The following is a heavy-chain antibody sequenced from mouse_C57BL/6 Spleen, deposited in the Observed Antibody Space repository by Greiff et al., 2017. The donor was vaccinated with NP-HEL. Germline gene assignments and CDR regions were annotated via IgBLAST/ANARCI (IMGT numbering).Heavy chain of an antibody. V-gene: IGHV1-54*01. D-gene: IGHD2-4*01. CDR3: ARRYDYDDY. J-gene: IGHJ2*01. Sequence: QVQLKQSGAELVRPGTSVKVSCKASGYAFTNYLIEWVKQRPGQGLEWIGVINPGSGGTNYNEKFKGKATLTADKSSSTAYMQLSSLTSEDSAVYFCARRYDYDDYWGQGTTLTVSS. CDR2: INPGSGGT. CDR1: GYAFTNYL.